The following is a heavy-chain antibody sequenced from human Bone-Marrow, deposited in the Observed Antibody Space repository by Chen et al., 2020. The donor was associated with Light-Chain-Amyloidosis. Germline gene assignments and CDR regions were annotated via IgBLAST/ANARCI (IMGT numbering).Heavy chain of an antibody. CDR1: GYSFSSSA. D-gene: IGHD3-9*01. CDR2: INVGDNYK. J-gene: IGHJ5*02. Sequence: QVQLMQSGAEVKKPGASVKVSCKASGYSFSSSAMHWVRQAPGQSFEWMGWINVGDNYKKYSQNFQGRVTITRDTSASTVYMELSSLRSEDTAVYCCARGQSSWPAHTYDVSTAYYDYNNLFDPWGQGTLVTVSS. V-gene: IGHV1-3*01. CDR3: ARGQSSWPAHTYDVSTAYYDYNNLFDP.